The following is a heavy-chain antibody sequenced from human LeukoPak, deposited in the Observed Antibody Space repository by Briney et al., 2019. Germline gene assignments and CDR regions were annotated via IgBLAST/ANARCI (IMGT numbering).Heavy chain of an antibody. V-gene: IGHV4-59*01. CDR2: IYYSGST. Sequence: SETLSLTCTVSGGSISSYYWSWIRQPPGKGLEWIGYIYYSGSTNYNPSLKSRVTITVDTSKNQFSLKLSSVTAADTAVYYCARFSIYYGMDVWGQGTTVTVSS. D-gene: IGHD2/OR15-2a*01. J-gene: IGHJ6*02. CDR1: GGSISSYY. CDR3: ARFSIYYGMDV.